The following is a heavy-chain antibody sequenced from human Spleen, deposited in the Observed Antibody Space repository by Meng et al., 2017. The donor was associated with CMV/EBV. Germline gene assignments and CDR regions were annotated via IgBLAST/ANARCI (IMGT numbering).Heavy chain of an antibody. CDR2: INHSSTT. D-gene: IGHD3-10*01. CDR1: GASISTSNW. V-gene: IGHV4-4*02. Sequence: SGASISTSNWWSWVRQPPGKGLEWIGEINHSSTTNYNPSLKSRVTISVDKSKNQFSLKLTSVTAADTAVYYCAREWFYGSGSYGFDYWGQGTLVTVSS. J-gene: IGHJ4*02. CDR3: AREWFYGSGSYGFDY.